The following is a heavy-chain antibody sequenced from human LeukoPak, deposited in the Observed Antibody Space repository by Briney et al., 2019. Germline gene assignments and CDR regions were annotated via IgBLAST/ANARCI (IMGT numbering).Heavy chain of an antibody. J-gene: IGHJ4*02. D-gene: IGHD6-19*01. Sequence: PGGSLRLSCAASGFTFSDYYMSWIRQAPGKGLEWVSYMSSSSSHTSYADSVKGRFTIPRDNAKNSLFLQMNSLRAEDSAMYYCAREGGGYSSGWFDYWGQGTLVTVSS. CDR3: AREGGGYSSGWFDY. CDR1: GFTFSDYY. CDR2: MSSSSSHT. V-gene: IGHV3-11*05.